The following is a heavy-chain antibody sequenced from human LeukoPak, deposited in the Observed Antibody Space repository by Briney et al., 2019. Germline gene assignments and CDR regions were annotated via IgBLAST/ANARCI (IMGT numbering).Heavy chain of an antibody. Sequence: ASVKVSCRASGYTFTGYYMHWVRQAPGQGLEWMGWINPNSGGTNYAQKFQGRVTMTRDTSISTAYMELSRLRSDDTAVYYCARDPLPYCGRDCYFDYWGQGTLVTVSS. V-gene: IGHV1-2*02. J-gene: IGHJ4*02. CDR2: INPNSGGT. CDR1: GYTFTGYY. CDR3: ARDPLPYCGRDCYFDY. D-gene: IGHD2-21*01.